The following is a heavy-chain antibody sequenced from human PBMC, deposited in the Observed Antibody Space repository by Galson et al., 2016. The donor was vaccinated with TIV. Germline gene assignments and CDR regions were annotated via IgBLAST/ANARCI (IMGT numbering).Heavy chain of an antibody. J-gene: IGHJ6*02. V-gene: IGHV3-66*02. Sequence: SLRLSCAASGFRVSDNYMTWVRQTPGKGLEWISVIFSGDRLFYADSVKGRFTVSRDYAKNTIYLEMDSLRIEDTAVYYCARDRIHFAGTGDDCYYYYYFGMDVWGQGTTVTVSS. CDR2: IFSGDRL. CDR1: GFRVSDNY. CDR3: ARDRIHFAGTGDDCYYYYYFGMDV. D-gene: IGHD2-15*01.